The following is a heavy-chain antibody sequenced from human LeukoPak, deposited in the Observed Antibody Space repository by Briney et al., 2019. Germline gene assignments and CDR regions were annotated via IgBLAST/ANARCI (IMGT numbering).Heavy chain of an antibody. CDR2: ISSSSSYI. CDR1: GFTFSSYS. D-gene: IGHD3-16*01. V-gene: IGHV3-21*01. CDR3: ARVHSGLRRGYYFDY. Sequence: PGGSPRLSCAASGFTFSSYSMNWVRQAPGKGLEWVSSISSSSSYIYYADSVKGRFTISRDNAKNSLYLQMNSLRAEDTAVYYCARVHSGLRRGYYFDYWGQGTLVTVSS. J-gene: IGHJ4*02.